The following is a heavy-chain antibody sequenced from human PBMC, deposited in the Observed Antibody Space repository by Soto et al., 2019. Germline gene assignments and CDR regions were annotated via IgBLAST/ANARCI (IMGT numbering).Heavy chain of an antibody. J-gene: IGHJ5*02. CDR3: ARHPSDFWFDP. CDR1: GGSISSYY. Sequence: SETLSLTCSVSGGSISSYYWNWIRQPPGKGLEWIGSIYYSGSTYYNPSLKSRVTVSVDTSKNQFSLKLSSVTAADTAVYYCARHPSDFWFDPWGQGTLVTVSS. D-gene: IGHD2-21*02. V-gene: IGHV4-59*08. CDR2: IYYSGST.